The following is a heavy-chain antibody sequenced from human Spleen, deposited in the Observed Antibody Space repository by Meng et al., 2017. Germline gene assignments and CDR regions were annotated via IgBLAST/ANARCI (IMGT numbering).Heavy chain of an antibody. CDR3: ARVVPAANPAWFDP. CDR1: GGSISSSNW. V-gene: IGHV4-4*02. Sequence: QGQLQGAGPGLVKPSGTLSLTCAVSGGSISSSNWWSWVRQPPGKGLEWIGEIYHSGSTNYNPSLKSRVTISVDKSKNQFSLKLSSVTAADTAVYYCARVVPAANPAWFDPWGQGTLVTVSS. D-gene: IGHD2-2*01. CDR2: IYHSGST. J-gene: IGHJ5*02.